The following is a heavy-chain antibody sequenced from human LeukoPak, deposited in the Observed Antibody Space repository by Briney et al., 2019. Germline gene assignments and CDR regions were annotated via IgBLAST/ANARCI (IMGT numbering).Heavy chain of an antibody. V-gene: IGHV1-2*02. D-gene: IGHD3-10*01. J-gene: IGHJ4*02. CDR3: ATDISHYGSGSYRY. CDR1: GYTFTGYY. CDR2: INPNSGGT. Sequence: ASVKVSCKASGYTFTGYYMHWVRQAPGQGLEWMGWINPNSGGTNYAQNFQGRVTMTEDTSTDTAYMELSSLRSEDTAVYYCATDISHYGSGSYRYWGQGTLVTVSS.